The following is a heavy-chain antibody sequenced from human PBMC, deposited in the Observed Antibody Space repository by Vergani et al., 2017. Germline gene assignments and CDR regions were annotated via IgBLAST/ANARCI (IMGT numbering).Heavy chain of an antibody. J-gene: IGHJ2*01. D-gene: IGHD3-16*01. CDR1: GDSIISRSYY. CDR2: IYNSGNG. Sequence: QMQLQESGPGLVKASETLYLTCTVSGDSIISRSYYWGWIRQPPGKGLEWIGSIYNSGNGDSSSSLKSRVTISADTSKNQFSLRLTSVTAADTAVYYCAGGKYYSXSTSHFRGRYFDVWGRGTLVAVPS. CDR3: AGGKYYSXSTSHFRGRYFDV. V-gene: IGHV4-39*01.